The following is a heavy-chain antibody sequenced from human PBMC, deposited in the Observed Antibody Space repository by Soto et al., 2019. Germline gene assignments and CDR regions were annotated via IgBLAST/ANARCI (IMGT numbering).Heavy chain of an antibody. D-gene: IGHD3-16*02. CDR2: IYYSGST. V-gene: IGHV4-59*08. CDR3: ASHVITFGGVIVIREIWYFDY. CDR1: GGSISSYY. J-gene: IGHJ4*02. Sequence: TSETLSLTCTVSGGSISSYYWSWIRQPPGKGLEWIGYIYYSGSTNYTPSLKSRVTISVDTSKNQCSLKLSSVTAADTAVYYCASHVITFGGVIVIREIWYFDYWGQGTLVTVSS.